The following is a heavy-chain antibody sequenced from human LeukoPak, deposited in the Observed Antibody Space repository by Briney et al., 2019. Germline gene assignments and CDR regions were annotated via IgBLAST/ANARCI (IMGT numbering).Heavy chain of an antibody. D-gene: IGHD5-18*01. J-gene: IGHJ5*02. V-gene: IGHV4-59*01. CDR3: AREDSYGYGGVWFDP. CDR1: GGSISSYY. Sequence: PSETLSLTCTVSGGSISSYYWSWIRQPPGKGLEWIGYIYYSGSTNYNPFLKSRVTISVDTSKNQFSLKLSSVTAADTAVYYCAREDSYGYGGVWFDPWGQGTLVTVSS. CDR2: IYYSGST.